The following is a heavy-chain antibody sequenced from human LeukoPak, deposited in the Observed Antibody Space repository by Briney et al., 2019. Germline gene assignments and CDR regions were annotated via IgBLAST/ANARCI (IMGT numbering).Heavy chain of an antibody. CDR2: IHHSGGI. Sequence: TSETLSLTCAVSGDSISSDIWWNWVRQPPGKGLEWIGEIHHSGGINYNPSLKSRVTISLDKSKNQFSLELNSVTAADTALYYCSSGGDYRLHYWGQGTLVTVSS. V-gene: IGHV4-4*02. J-gene: IGHJ4*02. CDR1: GDSISSDIW. D-gene: IGHD3-16*01. CDR3: SSGGDYRLHY.